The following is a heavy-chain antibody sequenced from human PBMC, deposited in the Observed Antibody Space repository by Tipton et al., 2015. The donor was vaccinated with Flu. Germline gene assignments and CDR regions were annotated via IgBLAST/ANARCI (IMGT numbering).Heavy chain of an antibody. D-gene: IGHD3-10*01. J-gene: IGHJ3*01. Sequence: RSLRLSCTASGFTFEDHAMYWVRQAPGKGLEWVSGITWNSGIIDYADSVKGRFTISRDNARNSLYLQMNTLRPEDTALYYCVKDIVKRVRGTILRSEAFDVWGQGTMVTVSS. CDR3: VKDIVKRVRGTILRSEAFDV. CDR2: ITWNSGII. V-gene: IGHV3-9*01. CDR1: GFTFEDHA.